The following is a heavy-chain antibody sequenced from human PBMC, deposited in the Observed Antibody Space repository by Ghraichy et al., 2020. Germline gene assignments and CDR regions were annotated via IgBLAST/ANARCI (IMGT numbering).Heavy chain of an antibody. D-gene: IGHD3-10*01. CDR3: ARGNSSGRNGFNP. CDR2: ISSSGSTK. CDR1: EFIFSTYN. Sequence: GGSLRLSCAVSEFIFSTYNMNWVRQAPGRGLEWVSYISSSGSTKHYADSVKGRFTISRDNSKNSLYLQMNSLRAEDSAVYHCARGNSSGRNGFNPWGHGTLVTVSS. V-gene: IGHV3-48*01. J-gene: IGHJ5*02.